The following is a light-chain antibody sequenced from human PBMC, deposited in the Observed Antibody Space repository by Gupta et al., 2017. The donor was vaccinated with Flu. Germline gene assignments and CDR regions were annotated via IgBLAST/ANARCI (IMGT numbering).Light chain of an antibody. Sequence: EIVMTQSPATLSLSPGERATLSCRASQTVSYYLAWYQHKPGQAPRLLIFDASNRATGVPTRFSGSGSGTDFTLTISSLEPEDFAVYYCQQRSSWPDTFGGGTKVEIK. CDR1: QTVSYY. CDR3: QQRSSWPDT. CDR2: DAS. J-gene: IGKJ4*01. V-gene: IGKV3-11*01.